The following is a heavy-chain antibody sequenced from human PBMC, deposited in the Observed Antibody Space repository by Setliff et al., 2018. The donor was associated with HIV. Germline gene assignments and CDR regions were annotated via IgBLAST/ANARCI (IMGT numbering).Heavy chain of an antibody. CDR1: GGTFRSNG. J-gene: IGHJ4*02. D-gene: IGHD6-13*01. CDR2: IIAILGSA. V-gene: IGHV1-69*05. CDR3: ARVRIAAAGASYYFDY. Sequence: GASVKVSCKASGGTFRSNGISWVRQAPGQGLEWMGGIIAILGSANYAPKFQGRVTITTDESTSTAYMELSSLRSEDTAVHYCARVRIAAAGASYYFDYWGQGTLVTSPQ.